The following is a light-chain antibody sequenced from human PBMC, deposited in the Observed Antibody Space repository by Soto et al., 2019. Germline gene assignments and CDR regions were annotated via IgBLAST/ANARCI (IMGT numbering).Light chain of an antibody. CDR3: AAWDDSLTGYV. V-gene: IGLV1-44*01. Sequence: QSVLTQPPSASGTPGQRVTISCSGSSSKIGSNTVNWYQQLPGTAPKLLIYSYNQRPSGVPDRFSGSKSGTSASLAISGLQSEDEADYYCAAWDDSLTGYVFGTGTKVTVL. J-gene: IGLJ1*01. CDR2: SYN. CDR1: SSKIGSNT.